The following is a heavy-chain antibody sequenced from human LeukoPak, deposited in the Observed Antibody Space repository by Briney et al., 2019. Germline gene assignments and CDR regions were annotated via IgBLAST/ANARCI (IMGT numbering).Heavy chain of an antibody. CDR3: AKSYGYGLVDI. Sequence: SETLCLTCAVSGGSINTPNYYWGWIRQTPGKGLEWIGNIFYSGGTYYSPSLTSRVTISLDTSRNQFSLKLNSVTAADTAVYYCAKSYGYGLVDIWGQGTMVTVSS. CDR2: IFYSGGT. D-gene: IGHD5-18*01. CDR1: GGSINTPNYY. J-gene: IGHJ3*02. V-gene: IGHV4-39*07.